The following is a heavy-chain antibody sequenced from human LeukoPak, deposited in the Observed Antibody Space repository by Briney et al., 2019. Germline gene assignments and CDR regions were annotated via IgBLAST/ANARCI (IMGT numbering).Heavy chain of an antibody. CDR1: GYTFTSYG. J-gene: IGHJ3*02. D-gene: IGHD2-2*01. V-gene: IGHV1-18*01. CDR2: ISAYNGNT. CDR3: ARAGIVPAAPVSFDI. Sequence: ASVKVSCKASGYTFTSYGISWVRQAPGQGLEWMGWISAYNGNTNYAQKLQGRVTMTTDTSTSTAYMELRRLRSDDTAVYYCARAGIVPAAPVSFDIWGQGTMVTVSS.